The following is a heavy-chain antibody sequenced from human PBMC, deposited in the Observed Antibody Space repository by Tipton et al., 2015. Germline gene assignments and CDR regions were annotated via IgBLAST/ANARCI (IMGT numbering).Heavy chain of an antibody. D-gene: IGHD3-22*01. CDR2: IWYDGSNK. V-gene: IGHV3-33*01. J-gene: IGHJ4*02. CDR3: ARDLTSYDNSGFHSFDY. CDR1: GFTFSSYG. Sequence: SLRLSCAASGFTFSSYGMHWVRQAPGKGLEWVAFIWYDGSNKGYGDSVKGRFTISRDNYNNTVSLQMNSLRVEDTPLYYCARDLTSYDNSGFHSFDYWGQGTLVTVSS.